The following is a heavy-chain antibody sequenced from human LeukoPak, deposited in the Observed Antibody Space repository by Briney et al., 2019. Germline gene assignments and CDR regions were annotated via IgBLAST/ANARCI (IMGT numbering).Heavy chain of an antibody. Sequence: ASETLSLTCAVSGYSISSGYSWGWIRQPPGKGLEWIGTISHSGSTSFNPSLKSRVTISVDPSKNQFPLKLSSVTAADTAVYYCARDKRMGPSRQYNWFDPWGQGTLVTVSS. V-gene: IGHV4-38-2*02. CDR2: ISHSGST. J-gene: IGHJ5*02. CDR1: GYSISSGYS. D-gene: IGHD2-8*01. CDR3: ARDKRMGPSRQYNWFDP.